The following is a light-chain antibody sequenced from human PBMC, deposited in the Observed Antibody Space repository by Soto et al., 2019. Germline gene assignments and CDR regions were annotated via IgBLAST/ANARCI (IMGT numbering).Light chain of an antibody. CDR3: SSHTSSTALV. CDR2: DVT. V-gene: IGLV2-14*03. CDR1: DSDIGGYDH. Sequence: ALTQPASVSASPGQSIAISCTGTDSDIGGYDHVSWYQQHPGKAPKLLIYDVTNRPSGVSSRFSGSKAGRTASLTISGLQTEDEADYYCSSHTSSTALVFGTGTKVTVL. J-gene: IGLJ1*01.